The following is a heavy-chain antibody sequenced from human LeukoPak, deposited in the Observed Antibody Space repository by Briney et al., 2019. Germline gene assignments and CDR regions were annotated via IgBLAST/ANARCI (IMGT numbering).Heavy chain of an antibody. V-gene: IGHV4-59*01. CDR3: ARSPPFDYGIFDY. CDR2: IYYSGST. D-gene: IGHD4-17*01. J-gene: IGHJ4*02. Sequence: SETLSLTCTVSGGSISSYYWSWIRQPPGKGLEWIGYIYYSGSTNYNPSLKSRVTISVDTSKNQFSLKLSSVTAADTAVYYCARSPPFDYGIFDYWGQGTLVTVSS. CDR1: GGSISSYY.